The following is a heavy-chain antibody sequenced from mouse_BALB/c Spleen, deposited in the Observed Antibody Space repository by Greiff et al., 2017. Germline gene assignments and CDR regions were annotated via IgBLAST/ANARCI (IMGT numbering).Heavy chain of an antibody. CDR1: GFTFSSFG. D-gene: IGHD2-12*01. V-gene: IGHV5-17*02. Sequence: EVQGVESGGGLVQPGGSRKLSCAASGFTFSSFGMHWVRQAPEKGLEWVAYISSGSSTIYYADTVKGRFTISRDNPKNTLFLQMTSLRSEDTAMYYCARSKLTGAMDYWGQGTSVTVSS. CDR2: ISSGSSTI. J-gene: IGHJ4*01. CDR3: ARSKLTGAMDY.